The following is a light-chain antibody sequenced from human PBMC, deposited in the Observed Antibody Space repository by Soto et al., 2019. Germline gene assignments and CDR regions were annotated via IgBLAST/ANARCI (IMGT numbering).Light chain of an antibody. CDR1: QSISSW. Sequence: IQLTQSPTTLSASVGDRVTFTCRASQSISSWLDWYQQKQGKAPKLIIHKASSLEVGVQSRFSASESPKELTLTINTLHHADFATYYCQQYNSYPWTCGQGTKV. J-gene: IGKJ1*01. CDR2: KAS. V-gene: IGKV1-5*03. CDR3: QQYNSYPWT.